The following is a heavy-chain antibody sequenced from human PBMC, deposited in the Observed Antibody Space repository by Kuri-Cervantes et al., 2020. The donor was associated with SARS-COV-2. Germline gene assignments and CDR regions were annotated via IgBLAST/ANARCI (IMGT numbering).Heavy chain of an antibody. J-gene: IGHJ4*02. Sequence: SETLSLTCTVSGGSINNYYWSWIRQPPGKGLEWIGYIYDSANTYYNTSLRSRVTMSVDASKNQVSLKLTSVTAADTAVYFCARVGVRSYGVLDYWGQGTLVTVSS. V-gene: IGHV4-59*01. CDR2: IYDSANT. CDR1: GGSINNYY. D-gene: IGHD5-18*01. CDR3: ARVGVRSYGVLDY.